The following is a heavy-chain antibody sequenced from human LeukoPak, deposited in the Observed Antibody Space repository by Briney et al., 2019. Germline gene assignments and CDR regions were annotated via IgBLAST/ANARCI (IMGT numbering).Heavy chain of an antibody. J-gene: IGHJ3*02. V-gene: IGHV3-48*03. CDR2: ISSSGSTI. CDR3: ASPDYGYAFDI. D-gene: IGHD4-17*01. Sequence: QPGGSLRLSCAASGFSFSSYEMNCVRQAPGKGLEWVSYISSSGSTIYYADSVKGRFTISRDNAKNSLYLQMNSLRAEDTAVYYCASPDYGYAFDIWGQGTMVTVSS. CDR1: GFSFSSYE.